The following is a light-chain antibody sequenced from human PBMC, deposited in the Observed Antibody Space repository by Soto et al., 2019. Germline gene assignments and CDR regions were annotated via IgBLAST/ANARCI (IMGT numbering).Light chain of an antibody. CDR2: GAS. CDR1: QTIDNY. Sequence: DMQMTQSPSSLSASVGDRVTITCRPSQTIDNYLNWYQHKPGKAPKLLIYGASTLQSGVSSRFTGSASVTDFTLTIDNLQAEDFATYYCHQTYTIPFAFGQGTKLEI. V-gene: IGKV1-39*01. J-gene: IGKJ2*01. CDR3: HQTYTIPFA.